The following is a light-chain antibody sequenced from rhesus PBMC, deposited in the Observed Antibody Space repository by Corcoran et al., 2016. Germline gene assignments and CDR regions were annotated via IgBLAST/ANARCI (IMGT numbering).Light chain of an antibody. CDR1: HDINNW. V-gene: IGKV1-69*01. CDR3: QHQDNSPFT. CDR2: RAS. Sequence: DIQMTQSPSSLSASVGDRVTITCRASHDINNWLAWYQQKPGKAPKHLIDRASNVEAGVPSRFSGSGSGTDFSLTIRSMQPEAVATYYCQHQDNSPFTFGPGTKLDIK. J-gene: IGKJ3*01.